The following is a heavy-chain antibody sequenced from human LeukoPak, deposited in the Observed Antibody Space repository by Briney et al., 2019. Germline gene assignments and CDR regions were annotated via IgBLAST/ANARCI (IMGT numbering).Heavy chain of an antibody. D-gene: IGHD3-16*01. CDR1: GFTFSIYA. V-gene: IGHV3-23*01. CDR3: AKETTDYDASDPLDF. CDR2: ITGSGDSS. J-gene: IGHJ4*02. Sequence: PGGSLRLSCAASGFTFSIYAITWVRQAPGKGLEWVSAITGSGDSSYYSDSVDGRFTISRDQSKSTVYLPITRLTAEDTAVFYCAKETTDYDASDPLDFWGQGTLVTVSS.